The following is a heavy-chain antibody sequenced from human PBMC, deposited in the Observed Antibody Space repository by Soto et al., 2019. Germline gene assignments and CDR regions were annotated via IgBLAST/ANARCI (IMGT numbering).Heavy chain of an antibody. V-gene: IGHV3-23*01. D-gene: IGHD2-2*01. CDR1: GFTFSSYA. CDR3: AKVGGRQYQLLFGDFDY. CDR2: ISGSGGST. J-gene: IGHJ4*02. Sequence: GGSLRLSCAASGFTFSSYAMSWVRQAPGKGPEWVSAISGSGGSTYYADSVKGRFTISRDNSKKTLYLQMNSRRAEDTAVYYCAKVGGRQYQLLFGDFDYWGQGTLVTVSS.